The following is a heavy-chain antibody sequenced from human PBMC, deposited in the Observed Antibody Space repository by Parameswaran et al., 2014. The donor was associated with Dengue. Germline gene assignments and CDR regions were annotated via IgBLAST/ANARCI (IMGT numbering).Heavy chain of an antibody. CDR2: INPNSGGT. D-gene: IGHD6-19*01. Sequence: WVRQAPGQGLEWMGWINPNSGGTNYAQKFQGRVTMTRDTSISTAYMELSRLRSDDTAVYYCARVPGVAVAGRDYYGMDVWGQGTTVTVSS. J-gene: IGHJ6*02. CDR3: ARVPGVAVAGRDYYGMDV. V-gene: IGHV1-2*02.